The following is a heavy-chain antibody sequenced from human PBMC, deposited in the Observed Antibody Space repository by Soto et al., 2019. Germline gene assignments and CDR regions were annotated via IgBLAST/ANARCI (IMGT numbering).Heavy chain of an antibody. CDR2: INAGNGKT. J-gene: IGHJ4*02. V-gene: IGHV1-3*01. D-gene: IGHD3-10*01. Sequence: QVQLVQSGAEVKKPGASVKVSCKASGYTFTSYAMHWVRQAPGQRLEWMGWINAGNGKTKYSQKFQGRVTITRDTSASTAYMELSSLRSEDTAVYYFARTDYYYLDYWGQGTLVTVSS. CDR1: GYTFTSYA. CDR3: ARTDYYYLDY.